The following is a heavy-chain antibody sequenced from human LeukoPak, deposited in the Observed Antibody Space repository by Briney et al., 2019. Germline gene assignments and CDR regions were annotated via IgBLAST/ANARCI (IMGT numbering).Heavy chain of an antibody. D-gene: IGHD2-21*01. Sequence: SGTLSLTCTVSGGVISSGHWWSWVRQSPGKGLGWIGEVFHSGGTNYNPSLKSRVTISVDTSKNQFSLKLSSVTAADTAVYYCARRPGYCGGDCYSRRHYYYMDVWGKGTTVTVSS. CDR2: VFHSGGT. J-gene: IGHJ6*03. CDR1: GGVISSGHW. V-gene: IGHV4-4*02. CDR3: ARRPGYCGGDCYSRRHYYYMDV.